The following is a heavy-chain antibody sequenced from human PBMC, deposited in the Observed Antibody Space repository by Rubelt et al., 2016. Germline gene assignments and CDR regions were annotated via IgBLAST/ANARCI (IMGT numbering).Heavy chain of an antibody. CDR3: ARDNQVGAKGFDY. CDR2: IYYSGST. CDR1: GSYY. D-gene: IGHD1-26*01. Sequence: GSYYWSWIRQPPGKGLEWIGYIYYSGSTNYNPSLKSRVTISVDTSKNQFSLKLSSVTAADTAVYYCARDNQVGAKGFDYWGQGTLVTVSS. J-gene: IGHJ4*02. V-gene: IGHV4-61*01.